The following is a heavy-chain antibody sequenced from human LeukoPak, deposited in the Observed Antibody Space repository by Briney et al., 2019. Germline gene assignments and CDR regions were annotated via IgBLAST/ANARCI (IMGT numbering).Heavy chain of an antibody. Sequence: PGGSLRLSCAASGFTFSSYAMSWVRQAPGKGLEWVSAISGSGGSTYYADSVKGRFTISRDNSKNTLYLQVNSLRAEDTAVYYCAKGVRRSSEYNWFDPWGQGTLVTVSS. CDR2: ISGSGGST. CDR3: AKGVRRSSEYNWFDP. CDR1: GFTFSSYA. V-gene: IGHV3-23*01. J-gene: IGHJ5*02.